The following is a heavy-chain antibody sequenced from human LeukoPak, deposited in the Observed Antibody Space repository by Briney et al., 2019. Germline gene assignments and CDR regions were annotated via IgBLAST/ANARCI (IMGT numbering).Heavy chain of an antibody. CDR2: ISSSSSYI. Sequence: GGSLRLSCAASGFTFSSYSMNWVRQAPGKGLEWVSSISSSSSYIYYADSVEGRFTISRDNAKNSLYLQMNSLRAEDTAVYYCARETTVTYAIDYWGQGTLVTVSS. D-gene: IGHD4-11*01. J-gene: IGHJ4*02. V-gene: IGHV3-21*01. CDR3: ARETTVTYAIDY. CDR1: GFTFSSYS.